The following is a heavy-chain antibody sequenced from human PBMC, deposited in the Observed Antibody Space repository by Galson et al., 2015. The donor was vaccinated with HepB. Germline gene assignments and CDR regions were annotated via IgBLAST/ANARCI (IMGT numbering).Heavy chain of an antibody. D-gene: IGHD3-10*01. CDR3: ARDMVRGVIISGGHYGMDV. CDR2: INPNSGGT. J-gene: IGHJ6*02. CDR1: GYTFTGYY. V-gene: IGHV1-2*04. Sequence: SCKVSGYTFTGYYMHWVRQAPGQGLEWMGWINPNSGGTNYAQKFQGWVTMTRDTSISTAYMELSRLRSDDTAVYYCARDMVRGVIISGGHYGMDVWGQGTTVTVSS.